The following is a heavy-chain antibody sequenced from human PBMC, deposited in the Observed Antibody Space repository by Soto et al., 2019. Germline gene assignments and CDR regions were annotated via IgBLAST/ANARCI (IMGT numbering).Heavy chain of an antibody. V-gene: IGHV4-31*03. Sequence: QVQLQESGPGLVKPSQTLSLTCTVSGGSINSGGYCWSWIRQHPGKGLDWIGCISYGGSTSYNPSLKSRVTISVDTSKNPFSLKLTSVTAAYTAVYYCSRGILVWGQGALITVPS. CDR1: GGSINSGGYC. J-gene: IGHJ4*02. CDR3: SRGILV. CDR2: ISYGGST. D-gene: IGHD5-18*01.